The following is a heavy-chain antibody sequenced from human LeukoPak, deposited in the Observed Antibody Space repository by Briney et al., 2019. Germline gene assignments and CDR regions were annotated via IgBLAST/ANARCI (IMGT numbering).Heavy chain of an antibody. J-gene: IGHJ6*03. Sequence: GASVKVSCKASGGTFSSYDINWVRQATGQGLEWMGWMNPNSGNTGYAQKFQGRVTMTRNTSISTAYMELSSLRSEDTAVYYCARIKYCSGGSCSRFPVSPQKTGEYYMDVWGKGTTVTISS. V-gene: IGHV1-8*02. D-gene: IGHD2-15*01. CDR3: ARIKYCSGGSCSRFPVSPQKTGEYYMDV. CDR1: GGTFSSYD. CDR2: MNPNSGNT.